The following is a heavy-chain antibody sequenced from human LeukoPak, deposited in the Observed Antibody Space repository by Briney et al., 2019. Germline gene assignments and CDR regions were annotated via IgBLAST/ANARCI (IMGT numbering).Heavy chain of an antibody. Sequence: ASVKVSCKASGGTFSSYAISWVRQAPGQGVEWMGRIIPILGIANYAQKFQGRVTITADKSTSTAYMELSSLRSEDTAVYYCASLGGGVVLVPAAYFDYWGQGTLVTVSS. D-gene: IGHD2-2*01. CDR3: ASLGGGVVLVPAAYFDY. J-gene: IGHJ4*02. CDR1: GGTFSSYA. CDR2: IIPILGIA. V-gene: IGHV1-69*04.